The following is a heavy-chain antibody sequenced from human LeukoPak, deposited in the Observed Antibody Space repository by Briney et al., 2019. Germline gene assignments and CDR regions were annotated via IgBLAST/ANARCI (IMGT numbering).Heavy chain of an antibody. Sequence: GGSLRLSCAASGFTFSSYEMNWVRQAPGKGLEWVSYISSSGSTIYYADSVKGRFTISRDNAKNSLYLQMNSLRAEDTAVYYCARDQGGGRYYGEDYWGQGTLVTVSS. CDR3: ARDQGGGRYYGEDY. D-gene: IGHD3-10*01. CDR1: GFTFSSYE. J-gene: IGHJ4*02. CDR2: ISSSGSTI. V-gene: IGHV3-48*03.